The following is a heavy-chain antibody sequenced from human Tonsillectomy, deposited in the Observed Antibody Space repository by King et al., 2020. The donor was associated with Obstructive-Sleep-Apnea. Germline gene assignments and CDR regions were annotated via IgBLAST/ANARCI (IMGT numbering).Heavy chain of an antibody. CDR1: GFTLSSYS. CDR3: ARGLSSGRGAFDI. CDR2: ISSSSTSI. D-gene: IGHD3-22*01. V-gene: IGHV3-48*04. J-gene: IGHJ3*02. Sequence: VQLVESGGGLVQPGGSLRLSCEASGFTLSSYSMNWVRRAPGKGLEGVSYISSSSTSIYYADSVKGRFIISRDTAKNSLQMNSLRAEDTAVYYCARGLSSGRGAFDIWGQGTMVTVSS.